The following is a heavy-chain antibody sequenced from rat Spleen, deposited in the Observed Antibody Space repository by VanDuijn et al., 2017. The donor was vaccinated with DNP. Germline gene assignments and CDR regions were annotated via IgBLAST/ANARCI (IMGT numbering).Heavy chain of an antibody. D-gene: IGHD1-1*01. CDR2: INYSGNT. V-gene: IGHV3-1*01. Sequence: EVQLQESGPGLVKPSQSLSLTCSVTGYSITSNYWAWIRKFPGNKMEWMGYINYSGNTAYNPSLRSRISITRDTSTNKFFLQVNSVTKEDTATYYCTREDYYSGDPYVMDAWGQGASVTVSS. CDR1: GYSITSNY. CDR3: TREDYYSGDPYVMDA. J-gene: IGHJ4*01.